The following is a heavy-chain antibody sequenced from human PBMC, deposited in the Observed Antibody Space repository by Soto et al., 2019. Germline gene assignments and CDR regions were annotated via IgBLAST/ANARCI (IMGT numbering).Heavy chain of an antibody. CDR1: GFTFSSYA. CDR2: ISGSGGST. D-gene: IGHD1-26*01. CDR3: AKSLGLGMMNWFAP. Sequence: GGSLRLSCAAFGFTFSSYAMSWVLQAPGKGLEWVSAISGSGGSTYYADSVKGRFTISRDNSKNTLYLQMNSLRAEDTAVYYCAKSLGLGMMNWFAPWGKGTLVPVSS. V-gene: IGHV3-23*01. J-gene: IGHJ5*02.